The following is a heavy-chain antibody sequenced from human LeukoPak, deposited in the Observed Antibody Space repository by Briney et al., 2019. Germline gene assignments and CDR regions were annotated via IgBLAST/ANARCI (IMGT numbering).Heavy chain of an antibody. Sequence: GGSLRLSCAASGFTFSSYGMHWVRQAPGKGLEWVAFIRYDGSNKYYADSVKGRFTISRDSSKNTLYLQMNSLRAEDTAVYYCAKDHGTYYYDSSGPWGQGTLVTVSS. V-gene: IGHV3-30*02. CDR2: IRYDGSNK. CDR1: GFTFSSYG. J-gene: IGHJ5*02. D-gene: IGHD3-22*01. CDR3: AKDHGTYYYDSSGP.